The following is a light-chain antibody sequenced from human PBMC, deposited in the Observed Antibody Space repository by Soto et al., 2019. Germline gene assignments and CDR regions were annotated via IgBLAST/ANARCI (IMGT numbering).Light chain of an antibody. J-gene: IGLJ1*01. CDR2: DVS. CDR1: SNDVGGYDY. Sequence: QSALTQPASVSGSPGQSITISCIGTSNDVGGYDYVSWYQQHPGRAPKVLIHDVSRRSSGVPDRFSGSKSGNTASLTISGLQAEDEADYYYCSYAGSYPLYVFGTGTKVTVL. CDR3: CSYAGSYPLYV. V-gene: IGLV2-11*01.